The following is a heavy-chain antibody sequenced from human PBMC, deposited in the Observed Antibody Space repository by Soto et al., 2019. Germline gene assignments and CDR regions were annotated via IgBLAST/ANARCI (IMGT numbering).Heavy chain of an antibody. D-gene: IGHD1-26*01. CDR1: GGSISSGDYY. J-gene: IGHJ4*02. V-gene: IGHV4-30-4*01. CDR3: ARGVVVGATGLDD. CDR2: IYYSGST. Sequence: PPSLTCTVSGGSISSGDYYCSWIRQPPGKGLEWIGYIYYSGSTYYNPSLKSRVTISVDTSKNQFSLKLSSVTAADTAVYYWARGVVVGATGLDDSGKPTRVTV.